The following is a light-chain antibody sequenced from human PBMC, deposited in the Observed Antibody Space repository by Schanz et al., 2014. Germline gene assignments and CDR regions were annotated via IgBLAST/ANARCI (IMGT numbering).Light chain of an antibody. CDR3: LLSYSDARV. J-gene: IGLJ3*02. Sequence: QAVVTQEPSLTVSPGGTVTLTCGSSTGAVTGGHYPYWFQQKPGQAPRTLIYDTSTKHSWTPARFSGSLLGGIAALTLSGAQPEDEAEYYCLLSYSDARVFGGGTKVTVL. V-gene: IGLV7-46*01. CDR1: TGAVTGGHY. CDR2: DTS.